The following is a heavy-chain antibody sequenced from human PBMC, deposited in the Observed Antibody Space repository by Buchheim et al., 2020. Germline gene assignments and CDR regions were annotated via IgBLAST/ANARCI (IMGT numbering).Heavy chain of an antibody. D-gene: IGHD3-22*01. V-gene: IGHV3-23*01. Sequence: EVQLLESGGGLVQPGGSLRLSCAASGFTFSSYAMSWVRQAPGKGLEWVSAISGSGGSTYYADSVKGRFTISRDNSKNTLSLQMNSLRAEDTAVYYCATYYYYDSSGYYSPLLNWGQGTL. CDR3: ATYYYYDSSGYYSPLLN. CDR1: GFTFSSYA. CDR2: ISGSGGST. J-gene: IGHJ4*02.